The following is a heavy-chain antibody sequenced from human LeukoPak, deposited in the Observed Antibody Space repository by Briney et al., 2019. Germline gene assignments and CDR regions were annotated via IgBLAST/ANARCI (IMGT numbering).Heavy chain of an antibody. D-gene: IGHD5-18*01. Sequence: GGSLRLSCAASGFTFSSYSMNWVRQAPGKGLEWVSSISSSSSYIYYADSVKGRSTISRDNAKNSLYLQMNSLRAEDTAVYYCAREGYSYGYGYDYWGQGTLVTVSS. J-gene: IGHJ4*02. V-gene: IGHV3-21*01. CDR1: GFTFSSYS. CDR2: ISSSSSYI. CDR3: AREGYSYGYGYDY.